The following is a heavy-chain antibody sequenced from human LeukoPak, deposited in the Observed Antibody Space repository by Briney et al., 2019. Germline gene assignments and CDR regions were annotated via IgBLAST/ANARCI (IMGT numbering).Heavy chain of an antibody. CDR1: GYTFTSYD. D-gene: IGHD7-27*01. V-gene: IGHV1-8*03. Sequence: GASVKVSCKASGYTFTSYDINWVRQATGQGLEWMGWMNPNSGNTGYAQKFQGRVTITRNTSISTAYMELSSLRSEDTAVYYCARGLRKTGRRSIHYYYYMDVWGKGTTVTVSS. CDR2: MNPNSGNT. J-gene: IGHJ6*03. CDR3: ARGLRKTGRRSIHYYYYMDV.